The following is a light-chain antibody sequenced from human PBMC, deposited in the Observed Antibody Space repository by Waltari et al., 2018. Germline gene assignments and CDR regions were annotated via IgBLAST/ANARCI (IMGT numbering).Light chain of an antibody. CDR2: KAS. Sequence: DIQMTQSPSTLSASVGNRVTITCRASQSLSNWLAWYQQKPGKAPKVLIYKASTLESGVPSRFSGSGSGKEFTLPISSLQPDDFATYYCQQYRNLWTFGQGTKVEIK. CDR3: QQYRNLWT. J-gene: IGKJ1*01. V-gene: IGKV1-5*03. CDR1: QSLSNW.